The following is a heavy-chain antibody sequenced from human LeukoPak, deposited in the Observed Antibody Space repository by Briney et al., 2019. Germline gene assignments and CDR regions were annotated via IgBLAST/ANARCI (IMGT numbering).Heavy chain of an antibody. D-gene: IGHD5-18*01. CDR1: GFTVSSNY. V-gene: IGHV3-21*01. J-gene: IGHJ4*02. CDR2: ITTSSSYI. CDR3: ARVLGGYSYGSHFDY. Sequence: AGGSLRLSCAASGFTVSSNYMSWVRQAPGKGLEWVSSITTSSSYIYYADSVKGRFTISRDNAKNSLYLQMNSLRAEDTAVCYCARVLGGYSYGSHFDYWGQGTLVTVSS.